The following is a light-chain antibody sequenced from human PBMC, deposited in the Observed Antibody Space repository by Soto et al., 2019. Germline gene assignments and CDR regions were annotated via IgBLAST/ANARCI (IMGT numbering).Light chain of an antibody. V-gene: IGLV2-8*01. CDR2: EVS. CDR3: SSFAGNNNLV. CDR1: SSDVGGYNY. J-gene: IGLJ2*01. Sequence: QSVLTQPPSASGSPGQSVTISCTGTSSDVGGYNYVSWYQQHPGKAPKLMISEVSKRPSGVPDRFSGSKSGNTASLTVSGLQAVDEADYHCSSFAGNNNLVFGGGTKLTVL.